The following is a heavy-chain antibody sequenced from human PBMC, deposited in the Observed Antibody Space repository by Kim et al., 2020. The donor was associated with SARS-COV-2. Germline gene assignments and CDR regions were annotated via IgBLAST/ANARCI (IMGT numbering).Heavy chain of an antibody. CDR2: ST. V-gene: IGHV3-23*01. CDR3: ARESSRRADY. J-gene: IGHJ4*02. Sequence: STSYADTVKGRFTISRDNSKNPLLLQLNSLSAEDTALYYCARESSRRADYWGQGTLVTVSS. D-gene: IGHD2-2*01.